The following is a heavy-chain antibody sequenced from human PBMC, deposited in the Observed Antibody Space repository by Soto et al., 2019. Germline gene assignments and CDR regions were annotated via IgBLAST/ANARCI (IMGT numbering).Heavy chain of an antibody. Sequence: EVQLVESGGGLVKPGGSLRLSCAASGFTFSSYSMNWVRQAPGKGLEWVSSISSSSSYIYYADSVKGRFTISRDNAKNSLYLQMNSLRAEDTAVYYCARGAGDAYYYYGMDVWGQGTTVTVSS. V-gene: IGHV3-21*01. J-gene: IGHJ6*02. CDR1: GFTFSSYS. CDR3: ARGAGDAYYYYGMDV. CDR2: ISSSSSYI.